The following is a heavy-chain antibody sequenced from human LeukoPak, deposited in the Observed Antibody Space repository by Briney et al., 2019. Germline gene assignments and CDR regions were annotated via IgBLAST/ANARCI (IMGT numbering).Heavy chain of an antibody. Sequence: PGGSLRLSCTASGFTFGDYAMSWFRQAPGKGLEWVGFIRSKAYGGTTEYAASVKGRFTISRDDSKSIAYLQMDSLKTEDTAVYYWTRDIVATFYFDYWGQGTLVTVSS. CDR3: TRDIVATFYFDY. J-gene: IGHJ4*02. CDR2: IRSKAYGGTT. D-gene: IGHD5-12*01. V-gene: IGHV3-49*03. CDR1: GFTFGDYA.